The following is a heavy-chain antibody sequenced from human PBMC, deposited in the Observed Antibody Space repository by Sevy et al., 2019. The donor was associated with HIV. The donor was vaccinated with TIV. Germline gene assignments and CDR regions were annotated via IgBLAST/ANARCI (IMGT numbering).Heavy chain of an antibody. Sequence: GGSLRLSCAASGFTLSDSAMSWVRQAPGKGLEWVSGISTSGGNTYYPDSVKGRFTISRDISKNTLYLQMNSLRVEDTAVYYWARILPVAGTFFGRRVFDFWGQGTMVTVSS. CDR2: ISTSGGNT. CDR3: ARILPVAGTFFGRRVFDF. J-gene: IGHJ3*01. CDR1: GFTLSDSA. V-gene: IGHV3-23*01. D-gene: IGHD6-19*01.